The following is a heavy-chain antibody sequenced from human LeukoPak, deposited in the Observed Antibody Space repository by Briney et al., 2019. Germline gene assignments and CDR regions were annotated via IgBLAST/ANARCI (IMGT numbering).Heavy chain of an antibody. J-gene: IGHJ4*02. CDR1: GFTFSSYA. Sequence: GGSLRLSCAASGFTFSSYAMHWVRQAPGKGLEWVAVISYDGSNKYYADSVKGRFTISRDNSKNTLYLQMNSLRAEDTAVYYCARDFPYSSVRGPLDYWGQGTLVTVSS. V-gene: IGHV3-30-3*01. D-gene: IGHD6-25*01. CDR3: ARDFPYSSVRGPLDY. CDR2: ISYDGSNK.